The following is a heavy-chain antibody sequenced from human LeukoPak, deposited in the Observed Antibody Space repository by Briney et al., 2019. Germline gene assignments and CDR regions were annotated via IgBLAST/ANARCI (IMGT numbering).Heavy chain of an antibody. J-gene: IGHJ6*04. Sequence: KSSETLSLTCAVSGVSISSSNWGSGVRAPPGKGMEWIGEIYHSGSTNYNPSVKSRVTISGDKTKNQFSLKLSSVTAADTAVYYCARMLWWMVRGSGGMYVWGKGTTVTVS. CDR3: ARMLWWMVRGSGGMYV. CDR1: GVSISSSNW. CDR2: IYHSGST. D-gene: IGHD3-10*01. V-gene: IGHV4-4*02.